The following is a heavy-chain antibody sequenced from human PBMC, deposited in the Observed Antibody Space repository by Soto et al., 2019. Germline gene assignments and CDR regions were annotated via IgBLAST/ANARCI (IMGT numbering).Heavy chain of an antibody. D-gene: IGHD4-4*01. CDR1: RGSITSGDYY. J-gene: IGHJ4*02. Sequence: LSLTCTVSRGSITSGDYYWTWIRQPPGKGLEWIGYIYNTVSTFYNPSLRSRVTISLDTSRNHFSLNLSSVAAGDTAIYYCAREDSNCYFGDWGQGTQVTVSS. CDR3: AREDSNCYFGD. V-gene: IGHV4-30-4*01. CDR2: IYNTVST.